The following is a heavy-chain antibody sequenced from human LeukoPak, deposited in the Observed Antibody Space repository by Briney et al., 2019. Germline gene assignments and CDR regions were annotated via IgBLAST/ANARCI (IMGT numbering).Heavy chain of an antibody. CDR3: ARGSGDSFEN. D-gene: IGHD4-17*01. V-gene: IGHV3-7*05. J-gene: IGHJ4*02. CDR1: GFTFSLYW. Sequence: PGGSLRLSCAASGFTFSLYWMSWVRQAPGKGLEWGVNLKQDGSEKYYVDSVKGRFTSSRDNAKESLELQRYSLRAEDPVLYYCARGSGDSFENWGQGTLVTVS. CDR2: LKQDGSEK.